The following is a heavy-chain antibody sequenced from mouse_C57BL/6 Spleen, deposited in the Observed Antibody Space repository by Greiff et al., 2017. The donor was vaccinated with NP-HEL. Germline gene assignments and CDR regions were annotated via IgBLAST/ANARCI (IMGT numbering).Heavy chain of an antibody. Sequence: QVQLKQSGAELVKPGASVKMSCKASGYTFTSYWITWVKQRPGQGLEWIGDIYPGSGSTNYNEKFKSKATLTVDTSSSTAYMQLSSLTSEDSAVYYCARKDLGKLYAMDYWGQGTSVTVSS. CDR2: IYPGSGST. CDR1: GYTFTSYW. J-gene: IGHJ4*01. V-gene: IGHV1-55*01. D-gene: IGHD2-1*01. CDR3: ARKDLGKLYAMDY.